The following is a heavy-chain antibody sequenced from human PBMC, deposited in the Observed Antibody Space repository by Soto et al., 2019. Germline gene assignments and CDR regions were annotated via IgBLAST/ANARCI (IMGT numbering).Heavy chain of an antibody. V-gene: IGHV3-30*18. CDR2: ISYDGSNK. D-gene: IGHD2-21*01. CDR3: AKAALLIDY. CDR1: GFTFSSYG. Sequence: QVQLVESGGGVVQPGRSLRLSCAASGFTFSSYGMHWVRQAPGKGLEWEAVISYDGSNKDYADSVKGRFTISRDNSKNTLYLQMNSLRAEDTAVYYCAKAALLIDYWGQGTLVTVSS. J-gene: IGHJ4*02.